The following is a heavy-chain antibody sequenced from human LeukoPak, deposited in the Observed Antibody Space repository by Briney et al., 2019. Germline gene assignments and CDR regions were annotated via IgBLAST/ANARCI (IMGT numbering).Heavy chain of an antibody. Sequence: GGSLRLSCEASGFSFSSYSMNWVRQAPGKGLEWVSYISSSTTTKDYADSVKGRFTISRDNAKNSLYLQMNSLRDEDTAVYYCARDRDWSFDYWGQGTLVSVSS. V-gene: IGHV3-48*02. CDR3: ARDRDWSFDY. CDR1: GFSFSSYS. CDR2: ISSSTTTK. J-gene: IGHJ4*02. D-gene: IGHD3/OR15-3a*01.